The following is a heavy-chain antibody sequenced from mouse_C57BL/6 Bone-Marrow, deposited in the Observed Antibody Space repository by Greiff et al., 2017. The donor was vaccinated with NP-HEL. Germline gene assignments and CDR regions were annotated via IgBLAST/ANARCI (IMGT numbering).Heavy chain of an antibody. CDR2: IHPNSGST. CDR3: ARDGYYVYFDY. CDR1: GYTFTSYW. D-gene: IGHD2-3*01. Sequence: QVHVKQPGAELVKPGASVKLSCKASGYTFTSYWMHWVKQRPGQGLEWIGMIHPNSGSTNYNEKFKSKATLTVDKSSSTAYMQLSSLTSEDSAVYYCARDGYYVYFDYWGQGTTLTVSS. V-gene: IGHV1-64*01. J-gene: IGHJ2*01.